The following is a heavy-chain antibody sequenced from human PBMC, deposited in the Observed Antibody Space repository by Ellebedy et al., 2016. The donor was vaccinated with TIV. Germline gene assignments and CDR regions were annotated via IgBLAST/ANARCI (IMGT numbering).Heavy chain of an antibody. D-gene: IGHD3-10*01. Sequence: SVKVSXXASGFTFTSSAVQWVRQARGQRLEWIGWIVVGSGNTNYAQKFQERVTITRDMSTSTAYMELSSLRSEDTAVYYCATELWFGEFRWFDPWGQGTLVTVSS. CDR2: IVVGSGNT. CDR3: ATELWFGEFRWFDP. CDR1: GFTFTSSA. J-gene: IGHJ5*02. V-gene: IGHV1-58*01.